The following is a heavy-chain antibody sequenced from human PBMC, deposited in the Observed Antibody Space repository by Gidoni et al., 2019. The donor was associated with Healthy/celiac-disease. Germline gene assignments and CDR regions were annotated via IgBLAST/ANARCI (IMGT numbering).Heavy chain of an antibody. J-gene: IGHJ3*02. CDR1: GGSISSSY. CDR2: IDTGGST. Sequence: QVQLQESGPGLVQPSETLSLTCTVSGGSISSSYWSWIRQPAGKGLEWIGRIDTGGSTNSNPSLKSRVTMSVDTSKNQFSLKLTSVTAADTAVYYCAREGRLYYGSGSYYKDAFDIWGQGTMVTVSS. D-gene: IGHD3-10*01. CDR3: AREGRLYYGSGSYYKDAFDI. V-gene: IGHV4-4*07.